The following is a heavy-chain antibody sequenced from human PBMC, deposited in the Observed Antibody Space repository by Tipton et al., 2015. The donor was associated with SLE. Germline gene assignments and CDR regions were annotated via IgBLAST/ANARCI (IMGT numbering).Heavy chain of an antibody. CDR2: ISSSSSYI. D-gene: IGHD6-13*01. J-gene: IGHJ3*02. CDR3: ARGREQQLGIAFDI. V-gene: IGHV3-21*01. CDR1: GFTFSSYS. Sequence: SLRLSCAASGFTFSSYSMNWVRQAPGKGLEWVSSISSSSSYIYYADSVKGRFTISRDNAKNSLYLQMNSLRAEDTAVYYCARGREQQLGIAFDIWGQGTMVTVSS.